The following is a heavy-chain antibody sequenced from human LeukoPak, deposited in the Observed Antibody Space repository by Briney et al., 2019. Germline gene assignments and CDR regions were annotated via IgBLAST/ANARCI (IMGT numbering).Heavy chain of an antibody. CDR2: IGTAGDT. D-gene: IGHD2-2*01. V-gene: IGHV3-13*01. Sequence: PGGSLRLSCAASGFTFGSYDTHWVRQATGKGLEWVSAIGTAGDTYYPGSVKGRFTISRENAKNSLYLQMNSLRAGDTAVYYCARGRYCSSTSCYDHGMDVWGQGTTVTVSS. J-gene: IGHJ6*02. CDR3: ARGRYCSSTSCYDHGMDV. CDR1: GFTFGSYD.